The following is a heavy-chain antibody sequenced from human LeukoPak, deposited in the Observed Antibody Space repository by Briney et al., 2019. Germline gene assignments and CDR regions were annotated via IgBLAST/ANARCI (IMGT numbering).Heavy chain of an antibody. CDR2: IYTSGST. CDR3: ARLYYDSSGYYLDY. Sequence: SETLSLTCTVSGGSISSYYWSWIRQPPGKGLEWIGRIYTSGSTNYNPSLKSRVTISVDTSKNQFSLKLSSVTAADTAVYYCARLYYDSSGYYLDYWGQGTLVTVSS. CDR1: GGSISSYY. J-gene: IGHJ4*02. V-gene: IGHV4-4*08. D-gene: IGHD3-22*01.